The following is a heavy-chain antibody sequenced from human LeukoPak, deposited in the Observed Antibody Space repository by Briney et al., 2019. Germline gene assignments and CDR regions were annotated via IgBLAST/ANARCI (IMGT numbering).Heavy chain of an antibody. V-gene: IGHV3-23*01. D-gene: IGHD1-26*01. Sequence: GGSLRLSCAASRSTFRSYAMTWVRQAPGKGPELVSTISDSGDDTYYADSVQGRFTISRDKVTNTLYLQMNSLRVEDTATYYCAEAGIVGRTFRIDSWGQGTLVTVSS. J-gene: IGHJ4*02. CDR1: RSTFRSYA. CDR3: AEAGIVGRTFRIDS. CDR2: ISDSGDDT.